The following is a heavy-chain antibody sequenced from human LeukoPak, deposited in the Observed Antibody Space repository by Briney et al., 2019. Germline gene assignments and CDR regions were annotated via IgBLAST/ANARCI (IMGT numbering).Heavy chain of an antibody. D-gene: IGHD2-2*01. V-gene: IGHV3-33*01. CDR3: ARDKYCSSTSCYVVRDYYYGMDV. CDR1: GFTLSSYG. CDR2: IWYDGSNK. Sequence: PGRSMRLSCAASGFTLSSYGMHWVRQAPGKGLEWVAVIWYDGSNKYYADSVKGRFTISRDNSKNTLYLQMNSLRAEDTAVYYCARDKYCSSTSCYVVRDYYYGMDVWGQGTTVTVSS. J-gene: IGHJ6*02.